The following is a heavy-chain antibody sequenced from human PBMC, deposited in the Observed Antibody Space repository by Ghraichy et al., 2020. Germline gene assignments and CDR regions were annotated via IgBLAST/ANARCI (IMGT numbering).Heavy chain of an antibody. Sequence: GGSLRLSCADSGFAFSNYGMTWVRQAPGKGLEWVSSIRLSDGNLYYGDSVRGRFTISRDNSKNTLYLQMNSLRAEDTAVYYCAHSYSAGRYYYFALDGWGQGTTVTVAS. CDR2: IRLSDGNL. J-gene: IGHJ6*02. V-gene: IGHV3-23*01. CDR3: AHSYSAGRYYYFALDG. CDR1: GFAFSNYG. D-gene: IGHD3-10*01.